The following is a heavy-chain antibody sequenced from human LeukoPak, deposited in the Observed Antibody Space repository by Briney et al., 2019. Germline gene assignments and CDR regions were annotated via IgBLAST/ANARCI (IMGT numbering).Heavy chain of an antibody. CDR2: INSDGTNT. D-gene: IGHD6-6*01. CDR1: GFTFSSYW. J-gene: IGHJ6*02. CDR3: VRGGGADRPYGLDV. Sequence: GGSLTLSCAAFGFTFSSYWIHCVRQAPGKGPVWVSRINSDGTNTTYTDPGTGRFTISRDSAKNTVYLQMTSLRAEDTAVYYCVRGGGADRPYGLDVWGQGTTVTVSS. V-gene: IGHV3-74*01.